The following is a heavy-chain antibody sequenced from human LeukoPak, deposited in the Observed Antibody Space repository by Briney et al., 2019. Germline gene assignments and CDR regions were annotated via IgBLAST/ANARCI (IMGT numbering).Heavy chain of an antibody. CDR1: GGTFSSYA. V-gene: IGHV1-69*13. D-gene: IGHD3-9*01. Sequence: SVKVSCKASGGTFSSYAISWVRQAPGQGLEWMGGIIPILGTANYAQKFQGRVTMTADESTSTAYMELSSLRSEDTAVYYCARTDNTRSYYDILTNYYYYGMDVWGQGTTVTVSS. J-gene: IGHJ6*02. CDR2: IIPILGTA. CDR3: ARTDNTRSYYDILTNYYYYGMDV.